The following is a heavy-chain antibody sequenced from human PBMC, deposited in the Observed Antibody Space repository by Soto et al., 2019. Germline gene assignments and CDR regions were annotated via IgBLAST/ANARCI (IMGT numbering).Heavy chain of an antibody. Sequence: ASVKVSCKASGDTFSTYTITWMRQAPGQGLEWMGGIIPRSATSKYAQKFQGRVTITADKSTSTAYMELSSLRSEDTAVYYCASLGNDYYYYGMDVWGQGTTVTVSS. CDR2: IIPRSATS. J-gene: IGHJ6*02. D-gene: IGHD1-1*01. V-gene: IGHV1-69*06. CDR3: ASLGNDYYYYGMDV. CDR1: GDTFSTYT.